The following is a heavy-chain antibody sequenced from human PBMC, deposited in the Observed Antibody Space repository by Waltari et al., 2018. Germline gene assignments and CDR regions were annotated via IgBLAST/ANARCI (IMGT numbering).Heavy chain of an antibody. D-gene: IGHD2-15*01. CDR3: ARDRGRGLYLDT. Sequence: QLQLQESGPGLVEPSGTLSLSCAVSGDSVSTTYWWSWVRQSPQKGLEWIGQVHGSGRSNYSPSLASRVTVSLDTSKNAFSLKVTSATAADTAVYYCARDRGRGLYLDTWGPGTLVTVSP. CDR1: GDSVSTTYW. V-gene: IGHV4-4*02. J-gene: IGHJ5*02. CDR2: VHGSGRS.